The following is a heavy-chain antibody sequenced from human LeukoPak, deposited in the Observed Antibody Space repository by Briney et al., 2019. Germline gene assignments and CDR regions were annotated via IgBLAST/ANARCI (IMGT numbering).Heavy chain of an antibody. CDR2: INAGNGNT. Sequence: ASVKVSCKASGYTFTSYVIHWVRQTPGQRLEWMGWINAGNGNTKYSQEFQDRVTITRDTSASTAYMELSSLRSEDMAVYYCARARYETRIWPKSRYDYYHYMDVWGKGTTVTVSS. J-gene: IGHJ6*03. CDR1: GYTFTSYV. D-gene: IGHD3-3*01. CDR3: ARARYETRIWPKSRYDYYHYMDV. V-gene: IGHV1-3*03.